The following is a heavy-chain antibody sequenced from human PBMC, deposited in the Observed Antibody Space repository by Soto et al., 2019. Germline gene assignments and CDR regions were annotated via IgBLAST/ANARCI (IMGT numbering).Heavy chain of an antibody. Sequence: QVQLLESGGGVVQPGRSLRLSCSPSGFTFSSFGMHWVRQAPGKGLEWVALISYDGGHQYYADSEKGRFTIARGSSKKMLYLQMNSLRADDTAVYYCAKVRVRGFGAFSDMDVWGQGTTVTVSS. CDR2: ISYDGGHQ. CDR1: GFTFSSFG. J-gene: IGHJ6*02. CDR3: AKVRVRGFGAFSDMDV. D-gene: IGHD3-10*01. V-gene: IGHV3-30*18.